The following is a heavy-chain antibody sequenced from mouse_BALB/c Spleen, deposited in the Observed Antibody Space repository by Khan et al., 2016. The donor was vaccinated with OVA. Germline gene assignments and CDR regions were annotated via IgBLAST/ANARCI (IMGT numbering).Heavy chain of an antibody. CDR3: ARTARIKY. D-gene: IGHD1-2*01. CDR1: GYSITSGYG. CDR2: ISYSGST. V-gene: IGHV3-2*02. J-gene: IGHJ2*01. Sequence: EVQLQESGPGLVKPSQSLSLTCTVTGYSITSGYGWNWIRQFPGNKLEWMGFISYSGSTTYNPSLKSRISFTRDTSKNQFFLQLNSVTTEDTATYYCARTARIKYWGQGTTLTVSS.